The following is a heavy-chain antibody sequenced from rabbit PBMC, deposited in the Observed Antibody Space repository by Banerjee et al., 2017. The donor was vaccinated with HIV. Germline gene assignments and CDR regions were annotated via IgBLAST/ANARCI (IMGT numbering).Heavy chain of an antibody. CDR3: ARDRDAGYGDVGL. D-gene: IGHD6-1*01. V-gene: IGHV1S40*01. Sequence: QSLEESGGDLVKPGASLTLTCTASGFSFSSSYWMCWVRQAPGKGLEWIACIYVGSSGYTYYASWAKGRFTISKTSSTTVTLQMTSLTAADTATYFCARDRDAGYGDVGLWGPGTLVTV. CDR2: IYVGSSGYT. CDR1: GFSFSSSYW. J-gene: IGHJ4*01.